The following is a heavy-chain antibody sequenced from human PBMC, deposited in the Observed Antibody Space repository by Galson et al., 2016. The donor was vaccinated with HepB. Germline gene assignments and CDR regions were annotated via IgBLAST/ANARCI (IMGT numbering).Heavy chain of an antibody. CDR3: ARRSCTAVACYSASYRCFDS. CDR1: GFTFSDYS. D-gene: IGHD2-15*01. CDR2: ISSSSRYI. V-gene: IGHV3-21*01. J-gene: IGHJ4*02. Sequence: SLRLSCAASGFTFSDYSMNWVRQAPGKGLAWVSSISSSSRYIYYADSVKGRFTISRDNAKKSLYLQMNSLRAEDTAVYYCARRSCTAVACYSASYRCFDSWGQGTLVTVSS.